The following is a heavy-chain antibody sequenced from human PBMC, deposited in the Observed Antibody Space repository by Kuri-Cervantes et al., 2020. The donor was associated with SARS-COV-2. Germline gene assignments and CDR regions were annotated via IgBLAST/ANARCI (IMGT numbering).Heavy chain of an antibody. CDR1: GGSISSGDYY. Sequence: SETLSLTCTVSGGSISSGDYYWSWIRQPPGKGLEWIGYIYYSGSTYYNPSLKSRVTISVDTSKNQFSLKLSSVAAADTAVYYCARIGRYGPQWSSNHDAFDIWGQGTMVTVSS. CDR2: IYYSGST. V-gene: IGHV4-30-4*08. CDR3: ARIGRYGPQWSSNHDAFDI. J-gene: IGHJ3*02. D-gene: IGHD5-18*01.